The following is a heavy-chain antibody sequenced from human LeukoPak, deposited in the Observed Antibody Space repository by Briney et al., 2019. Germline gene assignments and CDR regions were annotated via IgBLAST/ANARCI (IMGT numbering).Heavy chain of an antibody. V-gene: IGHV1-46*01. D-gene: IGHD1-26*01. Sequence: ASVKVSCKASGYTFTGYYMHWVRQAPGQGLEWMGLINPTGDSTGYAQKFQGRVTMTRDMSTSTDYMELSNPRSEDTAIYYCARDNSVGDNAWWFDPWGQGTLVTVSS. CDR2: INPTGDST. CDR1: GYTFTGYY. J-gene: IGHJ5*02. CDR3: ARDNSVGDNAWWFDP.